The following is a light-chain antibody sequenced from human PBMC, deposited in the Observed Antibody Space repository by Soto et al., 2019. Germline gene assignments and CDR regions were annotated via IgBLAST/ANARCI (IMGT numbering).Light chain of an antibody. CDR2: GAS. J-gene: IGKJ2*01. CDR1: QSVDSSY. Sequence: EIVLTQSPGTLSLSPGERATLSCRASQSVDSSYLAWYQQKPGQAPRLLIYGASSRATGIPDRFSGSGSGTDFTLTISRLEPEDFAVYYSQQYGSSYTFGQGTKLEIK. V-gene: IGKV3-20*01. CDR3: QQYGSSYT.